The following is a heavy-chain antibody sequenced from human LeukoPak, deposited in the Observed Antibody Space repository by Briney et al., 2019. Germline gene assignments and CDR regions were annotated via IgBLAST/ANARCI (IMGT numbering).Heavy chain of an antibody. Sequence: GGSLTLPCAASGFTFSSYEMNWARQATGKGLEGVSYISSSGSTIHYADSVKGRFTISRENAENSVYLQINSLRAEDTAVYYCAELGITMIGGVWGKGTRVSISS. CDR2: ISSSGSTI. V-gene: IGHV3-48*03. D-gene: IGHD3-10*02. CDR1: GFTFSSYE. CDR3: AELGITMIGGV. J-gene: IGHJ6*04.